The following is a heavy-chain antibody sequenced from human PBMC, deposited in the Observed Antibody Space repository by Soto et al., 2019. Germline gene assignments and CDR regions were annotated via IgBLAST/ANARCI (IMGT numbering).Heavy chain of an antibody. J-gene: IGHJ3*01. CDR3: ASAEWFSP. V-gene: IGHV4-39*01. CDR1: GGSIRRIGYY. D-gene: IGHD3-3*01. CDR2: IYYSGST. Sequence: QLQLQESGPGLVKPSETLSLTCTVSGGSIRRIGYYWGWIRQPPGKGLEWIGRIYYSGSTYYNPSLKRRVTISVATSKNQFSLKLSSVTAAYTAVYDCASAEWFSPWGQGTMVTVSS.